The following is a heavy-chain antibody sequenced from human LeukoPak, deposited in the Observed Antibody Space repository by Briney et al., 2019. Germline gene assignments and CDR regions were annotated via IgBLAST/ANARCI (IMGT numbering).Heavy chain of an antibody. V-gene: IGHV4-61*01. CDR2: IYCNGDT. CDR3: AREELGSSLGFDP. Sequence: SETLSLTCTVSGDSVNSRSYYWSWIRQPPGKGLEWIGYIYCNGDTNYNPSLESRVTLSIDTSMNQFSLRLNSVTAADTAVYFCAREELGSSLGFDPWGQGTLVTVSS. CDR1: GDSVNSRSYY. D-gene: IGHD3-16*01. J-gene: IGHJ5*02.